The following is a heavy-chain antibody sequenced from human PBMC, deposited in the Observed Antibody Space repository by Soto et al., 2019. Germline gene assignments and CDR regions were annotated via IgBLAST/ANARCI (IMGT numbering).Heavy chain of an antibody. CDR3: AREVAITIFGVVAYDAFDI. CDR2: ISAYNGNT. J-gene: IGHJ3*02. Sequence: GASVKVSCKASGYTFTSYGISWVRQAPGQGLEWMGWISAYNGNTNYAQKLQGRVTMTTDTSTSTAYMELRSPRSDDTAVYYCAREVAITIFGVVAYDAFDIWGQGTMVTVSS. CDR1: GYTFTSYG. D-gene: IGHD3-3*01. V-gene: IGHV1-18*01.